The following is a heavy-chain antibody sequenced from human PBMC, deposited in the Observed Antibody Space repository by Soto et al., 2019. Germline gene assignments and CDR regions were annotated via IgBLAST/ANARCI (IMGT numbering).Heavy chain of an antibody. CDR3: ARAVVVAATPGGYYYYYYMDV. D-gene: IGHD2-15*01. V-gene: IGHV3-30*14. Sequence: GGSLRLSCAASGFTFGTYAMDWVRQAPGKGLEWVGVITSNGGNARYADSVKGRFTISRDNSKNTLYLQMNSLRAEDTAVYYCARAVVVAATPGGYYYYYYMDVWGKGTTVTVSS. CDR1: GFTFGTYA. J-gene: IGHJ6*03. CDR2: ITSNGGNA.